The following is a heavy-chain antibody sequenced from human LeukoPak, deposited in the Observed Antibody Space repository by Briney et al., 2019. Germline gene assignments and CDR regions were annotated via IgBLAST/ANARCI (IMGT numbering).Heavy chain of an antibody. CDR3: ARGARIARGSSYSSTIKY. J-gene: IGHJ4*02. CDR2: IYHSGST. CDR1: GGSFSGYY. V-gene: IGHV4-34*01. Sequence: SETLSLTCAVYGGSFSGYYWSWIRQPPGRGLEWIGEIYHSGSTNYNTSIKSRGTISVDTPKNQSSLKLSSVTAADTAVYYCARGARIARGSSYSSTIKYWGQGTLVTVSS. D-gene: IGHD6-13*01.